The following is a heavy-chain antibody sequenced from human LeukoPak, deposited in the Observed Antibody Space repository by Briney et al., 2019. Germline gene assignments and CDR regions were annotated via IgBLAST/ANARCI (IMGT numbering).Heavy chain of an antibody. CDR1: GGSISTYY. CDR2: VYPSGRT. V-gene: IGHV4-4*07. J-gene: IGHJ5*02. Sequence: SETLSPTCTVSGGSISTYYWSWIRQPAGKGLEWIGRVYPSGRTSYNPSLENRVTMSVDTSKKQFSLKLRSVTAADTAVYYCASGGRISAANWFDPWGQGTLVTVSS. D-gene: IGHD6-13*01. CDR3: ASGGRISAANWFDP.